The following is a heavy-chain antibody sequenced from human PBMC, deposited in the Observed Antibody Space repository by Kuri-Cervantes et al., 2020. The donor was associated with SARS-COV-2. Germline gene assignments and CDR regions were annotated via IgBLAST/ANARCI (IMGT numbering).Heavy chain of an antibody. CDR1: GYSISSGYY. CDR3: AIVRYCSSTSCRLGWYFDL. V-gene: IGHV4-38-2*02. D-gene: IGHD2-2*01. Sequence: SETLSLTCTVSGYSISSGYYWGWIRQPPGKGLEWIGSIYHSGSTYYNPSLKSRVTISVDTSKNQFSLKLSSVTAADTAVYYCAIVRYCSSTSCRLGWYFDLWGRGTLVTVSS. J-gene: IGHJ2*01. CDR2: IYHSGST.